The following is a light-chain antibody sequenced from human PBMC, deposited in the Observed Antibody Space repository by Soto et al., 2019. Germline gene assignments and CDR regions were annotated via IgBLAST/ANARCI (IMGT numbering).Light chain of an antibody. V-gene: IGLV2-14*01. CDR1: SSDVGGYNY. Sequence: QSALTQPRSVSGSPGQSVTISCTGTSSDVGGYNYVSWYQQHPGKAPKLMIYEVSNRPSGVSNRFSGSKSGNTASLTISGLQAEDEADYYCRAYTSSSTVFGGGTNLTVL. CDR3: RAYTSSSTV. J-gene: IGLJ3*02. CDR2: EVS.